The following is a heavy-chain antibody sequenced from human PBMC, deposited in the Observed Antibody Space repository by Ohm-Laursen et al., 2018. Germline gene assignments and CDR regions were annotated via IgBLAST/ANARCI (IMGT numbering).Heavy chain of an antibody. D-gene: IGHD6-6*01. CDR3: ARGAAPNY. CDR2: IYYSGST. CDR1: GGSLSSYY. Sequence: TLSLTCTVSGGSLSSYYWAWIRQPPGKGLEWIGYIYYSGSTNYKPSLKSRVTISVDSSKNQFSLNLTSVTAADTAVYYCARGAAPNYWGQGTLVTVSS. J-gene: IGHJ4*02. V-gene: IGHV4-59*01.